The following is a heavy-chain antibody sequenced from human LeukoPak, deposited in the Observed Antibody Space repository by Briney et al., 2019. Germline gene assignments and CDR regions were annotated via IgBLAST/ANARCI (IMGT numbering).Heavy chain of an antibody. CDR2: IYYSGST. CDR3: ARFSYKYESSSFDY. V-gene: IGHV4-59*11. D-gene: IGHD3-22*01. Sequence: SETLSLTCTVSGDSISSHYWSWIRQPPGKGLEWIGYIYYSGSTNYNPSLKSRVTISVDTSKNQFSLKLSSVTAADTAVYYCARFSYKYESSSFDYWGQGSLVTVSS. J-gene: IGHJ4*02. CDR1: GDSISSHY.